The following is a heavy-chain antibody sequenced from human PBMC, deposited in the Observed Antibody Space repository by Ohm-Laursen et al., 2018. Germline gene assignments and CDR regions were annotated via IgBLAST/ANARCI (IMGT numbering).Heavy chain of an antibody. CDR3: AKDLASRIYSSGWLPYYFDY. D-gene: IGHD6-19*01. V-gene: IGHV3-23*01. CDR1: GFTFSSYA. CDR2: ISGSGGST. Sequence: SLRLSCAASGFTFSSYAMSWARQAPGKGLEWVSAISGSGGSTYYADSVKGRFTISRDNSKNTLYLQMNSLRAEDTAVYYCAKDLASRIYSSGWLPYYFDYWGQGTLVTVSS. J-gene: IGHJ4*02.